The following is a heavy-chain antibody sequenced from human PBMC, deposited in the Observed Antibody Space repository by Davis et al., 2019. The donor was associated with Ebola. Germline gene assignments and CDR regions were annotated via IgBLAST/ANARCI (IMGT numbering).Heavy chain of an antibody. CDR1: GFTFSNYG. J-gene: IGHJ3*02. V-gene: IGHV3-33*01. CDR3: ARGGYCSSASCYRARAFDI. CDR2: IWYDGSST. D-gene: IGHD2-2*01. Sequence: PGGSLRLSCGGTGFTFSNYGIHWVRQAPGKGLEWVAVIWYDGSSTDYGDSAKGRFSISRDNSKSTVYLQLNSLRDEDTAMYYCARGGYCSSASCYRARAFDIWGQGTKVTVSS.